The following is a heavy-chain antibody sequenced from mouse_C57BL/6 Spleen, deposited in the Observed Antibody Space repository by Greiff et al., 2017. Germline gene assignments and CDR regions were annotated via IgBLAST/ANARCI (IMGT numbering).Heavy chain of an antibody. CDR1: GYTFTSYW. D-gene: IGHD1-1*01. CDR2: IDPSDSET. J-gene: IGHJ1*03. CDR3: ARYYYGSSPYWYFDV. V-gene: IGHV1-52*01. Sequence: VQPQQPGAELVRPGSSVKLSCKASGYTFTSYWMHWVKQRPIQGLEWIGNIDPSDSETHYNQKFKDKATLTVDKSSSTAYMQLSSLTSEDSAVYYCARYYYGSSPYWYFDVWGTGTTVTVSS.